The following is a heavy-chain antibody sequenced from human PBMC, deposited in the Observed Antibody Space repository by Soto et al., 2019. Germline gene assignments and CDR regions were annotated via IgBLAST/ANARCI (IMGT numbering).Heavy chain of an antibody. CDR2: IYYSGST. V-gene: IGHV4-31*03. J-gene: IGHJ6*02. CDR3: ARVDRYYYYGMDV. CDR1: GGSIGSGGYY. Sequence: QVQLQESGPGLVKPSQTLSLTCTVSGGSIGSGGYYWSWIGQHPEKGLEWIGYIYYSGSTYYNPSLKSRVXTSRDXXKNQFSLRLLSVTAADTAVYYCARVDRYYYYGMDVWGQGITVTVSS.